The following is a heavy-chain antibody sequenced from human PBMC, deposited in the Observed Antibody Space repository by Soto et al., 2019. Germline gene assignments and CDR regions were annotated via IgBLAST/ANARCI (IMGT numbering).Heavy chain of an antibody. CDR2: IYWDDDK. Sequence: QITLKESGPTLVKPTQTLTLTCTFSGFSLSTSGVGVGWIRQPPGKALEWLALIYWDDDKRDSPFLKSRLTITKDPSKTQVVLTMTNMDPVNTATYYCAHSPYSSSSYYFDYWGQGTLVTVSS. CDR3: AHSPYSSSSYYFDY. V-gene: IGHV2-5*02. J-gene: IGHJ4*02. CDR1: GFSLSTSGVG. D-gene: IGHD6-6*01.